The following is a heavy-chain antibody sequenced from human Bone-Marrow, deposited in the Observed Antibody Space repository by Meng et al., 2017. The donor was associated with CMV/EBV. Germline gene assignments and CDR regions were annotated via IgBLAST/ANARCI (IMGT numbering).Heavy chain of an antibody. CDR3: ARSRRLQGLGYYYYGMDV. D-gene: IGHD4-11*01. CDR2: ISAYNGNT. CDR1: GYTFTSYD. Sequence: ASVKVSCKASGYTFTSYDMSWVRQAPGQGLEWMGWISAYNGNTNYAQKLQGRVTMTTDTTTSTAIMKLRSLRSDDTSVYYCARSRRLQGLGYYYYGMDVWGQGTTVTVSS. J-gene: IGHJ6*02. V-gene: IGHV1-18*01.